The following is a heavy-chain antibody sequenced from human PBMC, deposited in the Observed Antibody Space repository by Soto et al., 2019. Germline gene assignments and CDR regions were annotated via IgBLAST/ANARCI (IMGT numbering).Heavy chain of an antibody. J-gene: IGHJ4*02. CDR2: ISWNSGSI. Sequence: EVQLVESGGGLVQPGRSLRLSCAASGFTFDDYAMHWVRQAPGKGLEWVSGISWNSGSIGYAYSVKGRFTISRDNAKNSLYLQMNSLRAEDTALYYCAKDRGLVLSFYFDYWGQGTLVTVSS. CDR3: AKDRGLVLSFYFDY. CDR1: GFTFDDYA. D-gene: IGHD6-19*01. V-gene: IGHV3-9*01.